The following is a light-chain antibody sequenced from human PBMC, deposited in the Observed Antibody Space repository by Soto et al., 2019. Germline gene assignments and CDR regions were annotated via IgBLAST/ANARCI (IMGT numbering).Light chain of an antibody. Sequence: DIQMTQSPSSLSASVGDRVTITCRASQSISSYLSWCQQKPGEAPRLLMYSASSLPSGVPSRFIGSGSGTDFTLTISSLQPQDVAAYYCQQNYSPPLSCGGGTKVDI. CDR1: QSISSY. CDR3: QQNYSPPLS. CDR2: SAS. J-gene: IGKJ4*01. V-gene: IGKV1-39*01.